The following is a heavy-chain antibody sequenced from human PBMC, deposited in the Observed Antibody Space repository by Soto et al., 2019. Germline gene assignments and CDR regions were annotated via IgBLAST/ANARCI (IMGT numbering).Heavy chain of an antibody. Sequence: ASVKVSCKVSGYTLTELSMHWVRQAPGKGLEWMGGFDPEDGETIYAQKFQGRVTMTEDTSTDTAYMELSSLRSEDTAVYYCATPVPQSFYGGPSYYCDLMDFWGRGSSDTGSS. CDR2: FDPEDGET. CDR1: GYTLTELS. J-gene: IGHJ6*02. CDR3: ATPVPQSFYGGPSYYCDLMDF. V-gene: IGHV1-24*01. D-gene: IGHD4-17*01.